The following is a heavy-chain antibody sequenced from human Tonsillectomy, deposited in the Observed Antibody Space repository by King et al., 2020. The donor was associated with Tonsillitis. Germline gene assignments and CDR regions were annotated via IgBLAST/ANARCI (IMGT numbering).Heavy chain of an antibody. CDR1: GYSFTTYW. CDR3: ARRGYYDSGSYNY. V-gene: IGHV5-51*01. CDR2: IYPGDSDT. D-gene: IGHD3-10*01. Sequence: VQLVQSGAEVKKPGESLKISCKGSGYSFTTYWIGWVRQMPGKGLEWMGIIYPGDSDTRYSPSFQGHVTMSADNSISTAYLQWSSLKASDTAMYYCARRGYYDSGSYNYWGQGTLVTVSS. J-gene: IGHJ4*02.